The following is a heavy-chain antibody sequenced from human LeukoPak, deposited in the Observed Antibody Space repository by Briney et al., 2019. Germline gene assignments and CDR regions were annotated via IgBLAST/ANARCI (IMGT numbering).Heavy chain of an antibody. J-gene: IGHJ4*02. Sequence: GGSLRLSCAASGFTFSRYSMNWVRQAPGKGLEWVSYISSSSSSTIYYADSVKGRFIISRDNAKNSLYLQMNSLRAEDTAVYYCVRHRSSPTDYWGQGTLVTVSS. CDR3: VRHRSSPTDY. CDR2: ISSSSSSTI. V-gene: IGHV3-48*01. D-gene: IGHD1-14*01. CDR1: GFTFSRYS.